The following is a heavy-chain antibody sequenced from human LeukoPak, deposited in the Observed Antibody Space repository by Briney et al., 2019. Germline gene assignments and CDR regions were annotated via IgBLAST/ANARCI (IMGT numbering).Heavy chain of an antibody. V-gene: IGHV1-69*01. CDR1: GGTFSSYA. J-gene: IGHJ4*02. D-gene: IGHD4-17*01. Sequence: SVTVSCTASGGTFSSYAISWVRQAPGQGLEWMGGIIPIFGTANYAQKFQGRVTITADESTSTAYMELSSLRSEDTAVYYCAQSVGDDYGDHSVPYYFDYWGQGTLVTVSS. CDR2: IIPIFGTA. CDR3: AQSVGDDYGDHSVPYYFDY.